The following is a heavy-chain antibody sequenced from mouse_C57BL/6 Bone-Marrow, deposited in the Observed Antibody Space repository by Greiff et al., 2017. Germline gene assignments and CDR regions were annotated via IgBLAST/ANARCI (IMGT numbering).Heavy chain of an antibody. Sequence: VQLLQSGAELVRPGASVKLSCTASGFNIKDDYMHWVKQKPEQGLEWIGWSDPENGDNEYASKVQGKVTITADTSSNTAYLHLSSLTSEDTAFYDWTIYYDCAYWGQGTRVTVSA. CDR3: TIYYDCAY. CDR2: SDPENGDN. J-gene: IGHJ3*01. CDR1: GFNIKDDY. V-gene: IGHV14-4*01. D-gene: IGHD2-4*01.